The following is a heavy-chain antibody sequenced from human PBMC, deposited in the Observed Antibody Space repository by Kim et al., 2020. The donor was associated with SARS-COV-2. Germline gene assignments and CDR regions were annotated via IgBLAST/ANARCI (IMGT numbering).Heavy chain of an antibody. D-gene: IGHD6-19*01. CDR2: IYYSGST. V-gene: IGHV4-31*03. CDR1: GGSISSGGYY. CDR3: AREVSSGWYYDY. Sequence: SETLSLTCTVSGGSISSGGYYWSWIRQHPGKGLEWIGYIYYSGSTYYNPSLKSRVTISVDTSKNQFSLKLSSVTAADTAVYYCAREVSSGWYYDYWGQGTLVTVSS. J-gene: IGHJ4*02.